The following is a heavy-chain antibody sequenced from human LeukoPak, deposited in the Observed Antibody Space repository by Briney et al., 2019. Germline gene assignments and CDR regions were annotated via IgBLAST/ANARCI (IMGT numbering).Heavy chain of an antibody. CDR1: GFTFSSYA. V-gene: IGHV3-23*01. CDR3: AKDRWDIVVVPAALGSNAFDY. Sequence: GGSLRLSCAASGFTFSSYAMSWVRQAPGKGLEWVSAISGSGGSTYYADSVKGRFTISRDNSKNTLYLQMNSLRAEDTAVYYCAKDRWDIVVVPAALGSNAFDYWGQGTLVTVSS. D-gene: IGHD2-2*01. J-gene: IGHJ4*02. CDR2: ISGSGGST.